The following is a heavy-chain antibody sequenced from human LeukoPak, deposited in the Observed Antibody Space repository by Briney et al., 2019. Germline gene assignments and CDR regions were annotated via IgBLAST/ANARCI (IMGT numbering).Heavy chain of an antibody. Sequence: PSETLSLTCAVYGGSFSGYYWSWIRNPPGKGLYWIGEINHSGSTNYNPSLKSRVTISVDTSKNQFSLKLSSVTAADTAVYYCARGGSYYYGSGSHNWFDPWGQGTLVTVSS. CDR2: INHSGST. V-gene: IGHV4-34*01. J-gene: IGHJ5*02. D-gene: IGHD3-10*01. CDR1: GGSFSGYY. CDR3: ARGGSYYYGSGSHNWFDP.